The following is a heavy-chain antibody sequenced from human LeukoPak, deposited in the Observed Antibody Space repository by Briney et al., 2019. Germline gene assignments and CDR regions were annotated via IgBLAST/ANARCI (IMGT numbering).Heavy chain of an antibody. D-gene: IGHD5-12*01. CDR2: ISGSGGST. V-gene: IGHV3-23*01. J-gene: IGHJ4*02. Sequence: GGSLRFSCAASGFTFSSYAMSWVRQAPGKGLEWVSAISGSGGSTYYADSVKGRFTISRDNSKNTLYLQMNSLRAEDTAVYYCAKVGDIVATILSSEFDYWGQGTLVTVSS. CDR3: AKVGDIVATILSSEFDY. CDR1: GFTFSSYA.